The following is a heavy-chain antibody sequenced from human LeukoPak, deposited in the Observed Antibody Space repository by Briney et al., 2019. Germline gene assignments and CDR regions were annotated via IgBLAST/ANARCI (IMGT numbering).Heavy chain of an antibody. CDR3: ATDGMVRGPDAWFDS. J-gene: IGHJ5*01. V-gene: IGHV4-39*07. D-gene: IGHD3-10*01. CDR1: GGSISSTSYY. Sequence: PSQTLSLTCTVSGGSISSTSYYWGWIRQPPGKGLEWIGSVHCSGSTYDNPSLRSRVTISVDTSKNQFSLKLTSVTAADTAVYYCATDGMVRGPDAWFDSWGQGTLVTVSS. CDR2: VHCSGST.